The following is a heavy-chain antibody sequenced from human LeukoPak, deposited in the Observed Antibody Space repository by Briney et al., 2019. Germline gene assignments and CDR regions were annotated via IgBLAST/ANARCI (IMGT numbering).Heavy chain of an antibody. CDR2: IFHGGNT. CDR1: GDSITSSAFY. D-gene: IGHD3-10*01. V-gene: IGHV4-39*01. J-gene: IGHJ4*02. CDR3: ASRYRGGPDDY. Sequence: SETLSLTCTVSGDSITSSAFYWGWIRQAPGKGLEWIGNIFHGGNTHYNPSLKSRVSISVDRSKNQVSLNLSSVTAADTALYYCASRYRGGPDDYWGQGTLVTVSS.